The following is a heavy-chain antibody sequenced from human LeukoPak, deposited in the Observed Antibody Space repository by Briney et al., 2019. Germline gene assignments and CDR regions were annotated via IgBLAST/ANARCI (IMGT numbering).Heavy chain of an antibody. CDR1: GGSMSSYY. Sequence: SETLSLTCTVSGGSMSSYYWSWIRQPPGKGLEWIGSIYHSGSTYYNPSLKSRVTISVDRSKNQFSLRLSSVTAADTAVYYCARGKWYYGSGSYRYYYYGMDVWGQGTTVTVSS. D-gene: IGHD3-10*01. J-gene: IGHJ6*02. CDR3: ARGKWYYGSGSYRYYYYGMDV. CDR2: IYHSGST. V-gene: IGHV4-59*12.